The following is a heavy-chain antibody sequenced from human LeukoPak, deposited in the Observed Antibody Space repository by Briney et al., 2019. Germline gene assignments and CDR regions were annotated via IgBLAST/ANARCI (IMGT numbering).Heavy chain of an antibody. V-gene: IGHV5-51*01. CDR3: AIINHPDGRVH. J-gene: IGHJ4*02. CDR2: IYAGNSDA. Sequence: GESLKISCQGFGYPFTTSWIGWVRQLPGKGLEWTAIIYAGNSDAKYSPSFQGQVSISTDRSISTAYLHWSSLKASDTAIYYCAIINHPDGRVHWGQGTLVTVSS. CDR1: GYPFTTSW. D-gene: IGHD5-24*01.